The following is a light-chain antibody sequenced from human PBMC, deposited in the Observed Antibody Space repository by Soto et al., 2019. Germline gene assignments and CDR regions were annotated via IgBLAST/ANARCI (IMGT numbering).Light chain of an antibody. J-gene: IGKJ5*01. Sequence: ELVLTQSPATLSLSPGARATLSCRASQRVSSYLAWYQQKPGQAPRLLIYDASNRATGIPARFSGSGSGTDFTLTISSLEPEDFAVYDCQQRSNWPSITFGQGTRLEIK. CDR2: DAS. V-gene: IGKV3-11*01. CDR1: QRVSSY. CDR3: QQRSNWPSIT.